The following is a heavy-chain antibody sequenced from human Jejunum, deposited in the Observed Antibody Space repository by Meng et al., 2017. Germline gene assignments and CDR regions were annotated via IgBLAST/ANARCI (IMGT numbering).Heavy chain of an antibody. CDR2: ISSSGGRT. CDR1: GFTFSSYV. D-gene: IGHD3-22*01. J-gene: IGHJ4*02. CDR3: AKRAGTIFYNSSGYEFDN. V-gene: IGHV3-23*01. Sequence: GESLKISCAGSGFTFSSYVMNWVRQAPGKGLEWVSSISSSGGRTNYAESVKGRFTIFRDNSKNTLYLQMNNLRAEDTAVYYCAKRAGTIFYNSSGYEFDNWGQGTLVTGSS.